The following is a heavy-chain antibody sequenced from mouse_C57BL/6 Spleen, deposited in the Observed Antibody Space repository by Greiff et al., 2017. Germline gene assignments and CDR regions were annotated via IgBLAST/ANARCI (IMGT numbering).Heavy chain of an antibody. CDR2: IYPGGGYT. CDR3: ARNWDEYYFDY. CDR1: GYTFTNYW. Sequence: QVQLKESGAELVRPGTSVKMSCKASGYTFTNYWIGWAKQRPGHGLEWIGDIYPGGGYTNYNEKFKGKATLTADNSSSTAYMQFSSLTSDDSAIYNCARNWDEYYFDYWGQGTTLTVSS. V-gene: IGHV1-63*01. J-gene: IGHJ2*01. D-gene: IGHD4-1*01.